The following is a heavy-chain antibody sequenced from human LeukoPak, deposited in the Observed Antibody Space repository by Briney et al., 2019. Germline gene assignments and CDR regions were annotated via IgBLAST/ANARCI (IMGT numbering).Heavy chain of an antibody. CDR1: GFTLNNYG. V-gene: IGHV3-30*02. J-gene: IGHJ3*02. CDR2: IRYDGNNE. D-gene: IGHD3-22*01. Sequence: GGSLRLSCAASGFTLNNYGIHWVRQAPGKGLERVGFIRYDGNNEYYADSVKGRFTISRDNSKNTLYLEMDSLRAEDTAVYYCAKNYYSDTSAYFRYAFDIWGQGTVVTVSS. CDR3: AKNYYSDTSAYFRYAFDI.